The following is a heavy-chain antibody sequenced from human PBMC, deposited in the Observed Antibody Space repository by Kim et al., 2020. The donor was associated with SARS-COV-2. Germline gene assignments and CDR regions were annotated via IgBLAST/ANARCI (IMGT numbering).Heavy chain of an antibody. J-gene: IGHJ4*02. V-gene: IGHV1-46*01. CDR3: ARDVYYYDSSGYPDY. Sequence: ASVKVSCKASGYTFTSYYMHWVRQAPGQGLEWMGIINPSGGSTSYAQKFQGRVTMTRDTSTSTVYMELSSLRSEDTAVYYCARDVYYYDSSGYPDYWGQGTLVTVSS. CDR2: INPSGGST. CDR1: GYTFTSYY. D-gene: IGHD3-22*01.